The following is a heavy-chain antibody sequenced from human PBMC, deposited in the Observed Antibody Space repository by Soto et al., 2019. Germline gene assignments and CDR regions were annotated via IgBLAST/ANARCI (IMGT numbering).Heavy chain of an antibody. CDR3: ARSRHGSGSCSWFDP. CDR1: GGSISSGDYY. J-gene: IGHJ5*02. CDR2: IYYSGST. V-gene: IGHV4-30-4*01. Sequence: PSETLSHTCTVSGGSISSGDYYWSWIRQPPGKGLEWIGYIYYSGSTYYNPSLKSRVTISVDTSKNQFSLKLSSVTAADTAVYYCARSRHGSGSCSWFDPWGQGTLVTISS. D-gene: IGHD3-10*01.